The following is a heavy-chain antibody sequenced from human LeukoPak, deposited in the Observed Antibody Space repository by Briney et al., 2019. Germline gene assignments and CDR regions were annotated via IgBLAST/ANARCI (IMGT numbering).Heavy chain of an antibody. D-gene: IGHD6-13*01. CDR2: IYPGDSDT. V-gene: IGHV5-51*01. CDR1: GSRFTSHW. CDR3: ARRTLAAAGDY. Sequence: GAALEISCKGAGSRFTSHWIGLGRPVPGKGLELMGIIYPGDSDTRYSPSFQGQVTISADKSISTAYLQWSSLKASDTAMYYCARRTLAAAGDYWGQGTLVTVP. J-gene: IGHJ4*02.